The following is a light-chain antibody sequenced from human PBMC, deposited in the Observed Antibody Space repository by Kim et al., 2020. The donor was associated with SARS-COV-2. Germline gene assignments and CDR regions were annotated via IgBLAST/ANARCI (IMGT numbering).Light chain of an antibody. V-gene: IGLV3-21*04. J-gene: IGLJ3*02. CDR1: NIGSKS. Sequence: APGKTARITCGGNNIGSKSVHWYQQKPGQAPVLVIYYDSDRPSGIPERFSGSNSGNTATLTISRVEAGDEADYYCRVWDSSSDHPVFGGGTKRTVL. CDR3: RVWDSSSDHPV. CDR2: YDS.